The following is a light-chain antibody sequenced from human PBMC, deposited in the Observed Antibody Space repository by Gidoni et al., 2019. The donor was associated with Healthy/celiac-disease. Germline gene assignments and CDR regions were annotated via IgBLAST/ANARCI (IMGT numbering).Light chain of an antibody. CDR1: QSVSSSY. V-gene: IGKV3-20*01. CDR3: QQYGSSPLT. CDR2: GAS. Sequence: EMGLTQSPGTLSLSPGERATLSCRASQSVSSSYLAWYQQKPGQAPRLLIYGASSRATGIPDRFSGSASRTDFPLIISRLEPEDFAVYYCQQYGSSPLTFGGGTKVEIK. J-gene: IGKJ4*01.